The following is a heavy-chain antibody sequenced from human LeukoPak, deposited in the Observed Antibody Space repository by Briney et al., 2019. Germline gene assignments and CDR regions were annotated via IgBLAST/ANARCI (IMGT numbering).Heavy chain of an antibody. V-gene: IGHV3-11*04. CDR3: ARDPGVLRFLEWLESGAFDI. Sequence: GGSLRLSCAASGFTFSDYYMSWIRQAPGKGPEWVSYISSSGSTIYYADSVKGRFTISRDNAKNSLYLQMNSLRAEDTAVYYCARDPGVLRFLEWLESGAFDIWGQGTMVTVSS. CDR2: ISSSGSTI. D-gene: IGHD3-3*01. CDR1: GFTFSDYY. J-gene: IGHJ3*02.